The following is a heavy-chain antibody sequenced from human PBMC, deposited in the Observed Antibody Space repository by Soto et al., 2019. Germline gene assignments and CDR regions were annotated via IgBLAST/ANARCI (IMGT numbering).Heavy chain of an antibody. CDR3: ARGRRLELSYYYSYGMDV. CDR2: INAGNGNT. V-gene: IGHV1-3*01. CDR1: GYTFTSYA. Sequence: ASVKVSCKASGYTFTSYAMHWVRQAPGQRLEWMGWINAGNGNTKYSQKFQGRVTITRDTSASTAYMELSSLRSEDTAVYYCARGRRLELSYYYSYGMDVWGQGTTVTVSS. D-gene: IGHD1-7*01. J-gene: IGHJ6*02.